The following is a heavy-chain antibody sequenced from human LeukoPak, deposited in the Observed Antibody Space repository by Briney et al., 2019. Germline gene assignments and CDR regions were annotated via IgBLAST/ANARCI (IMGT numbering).Heavy chain of an antibody. CDR1: GFTFSSYA. J-gene: IGHJ4*02. D-gene: IGHD5-12*01. CDR2: ISYDGSNK. CDR3: ARDLPLPHDIAWRGLGY. V-gene: IGHV3-30-3*01. Sequence: GGSLRLSCAASGFTFSSYAMHWVRQAPGKGLEWVAVISYDGSNKYYADSVKGRFTISRDNSKNTLYLQMNSLRAEDTAVYYCARDLPLPHDIAWRGLGYWGQGTLVTVSS.